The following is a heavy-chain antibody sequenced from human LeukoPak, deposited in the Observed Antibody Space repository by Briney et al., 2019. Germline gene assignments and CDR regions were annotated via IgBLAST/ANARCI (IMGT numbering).Heavy chain of an antibody. CDR1: GFPFSGNW. CDR2: IKRDGSEK. V-gene: IGHV3-7*05. Sequence: GGSLRLSCATSGFPFSGNWRTWVRQAPGKGLEWVANIKRDGSEKYYVDSVKGRFTISRDNAKNSLYLQMNSLRAEDTAVYYCARGLQSAYWGQGTLVTVSS. D-gene: IGHD4-11*01. J-gene: IGHJ4*02. CDR3: ARGLQSAY.